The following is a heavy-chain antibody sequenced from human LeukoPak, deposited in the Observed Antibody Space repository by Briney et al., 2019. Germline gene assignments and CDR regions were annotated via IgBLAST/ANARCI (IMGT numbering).Heavy chain of an antibody. CDR1: GYTFTGYY. J-gene: IGHJ4*02. D-gene: IGHD1-26*01. V-gene: IGHV1-2*02. CDR2: INPNSGGT. Sequence: ASVKVSCKASGYTFTGYYMHWVRQAPGQGLEWMGWINPNSGGTNYAQKFQGRVTMTRDTSISTAYMELSRLRSDDTAVYYCARDRDLIVGGFDYWGQGTLVTVSS. CDR3: ARDRDLIVGGFDY.